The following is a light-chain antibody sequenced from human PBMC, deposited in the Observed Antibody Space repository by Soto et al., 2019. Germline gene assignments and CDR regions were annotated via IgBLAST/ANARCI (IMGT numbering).Light chain of an antibody. CDR3: QQYGSSPPRT. CDR2: GAS. V-gene: IGKV3-20*01. J-gene: IGKJ1*01. Sequence: EIVLTQSPGTLSLSPGDRATLSCRASQSVRSSSLAWYQQKPGQAPRLLIYGASSRATGIPDRFSGSGSGTDFTLTISGLEPEDFAVSYCQQYGSSPPRTFGQGTKVEI. CDR1: QSVRSSS.